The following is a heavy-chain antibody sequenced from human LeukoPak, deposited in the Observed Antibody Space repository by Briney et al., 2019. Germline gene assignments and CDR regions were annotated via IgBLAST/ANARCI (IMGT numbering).Heavy chain of an antibody. Sequence: PGGSLRLSCTASGFTFGDYAMSWFRQAPGKGLEWVSFIRSKGAGGTTEYAATVQGRFTISRDDSKAIVYLQINSLKTDDTAVYYCSRGAHYSGWYGGFDPWGQGTLVTVSS. CDR1: GFTFGDYA. V-gene: IGHV3-49*03. CDR2: IRSKGAGGTT. CDR3: SRGAHYSGWYGGFDP. J-gene: IGHJ5*02. D-gene: IGHD6-19*01.